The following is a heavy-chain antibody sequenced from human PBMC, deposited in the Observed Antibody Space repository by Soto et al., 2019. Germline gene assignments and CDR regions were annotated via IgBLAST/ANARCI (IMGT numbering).Heavy chain of an antibody. J-gene: IGHJ6*02. D-gene: IGHD1-26*01. Sequence: GGSLRLSCAASGFTFSSYSMNWVRQAPGKGLEWVSSISSSSSYIYYADSVKGRFTISRDNAKNSLYLQMNSLRAEDTAVYYCARVPQVGAVRGMDVWGQGTTVIVSS. CDR1: GFTFSSYS. V-gene: IGHV3-21*01. CDR2: ISSSSSYI. CDR3: ARVPQVGAVRGMDV.